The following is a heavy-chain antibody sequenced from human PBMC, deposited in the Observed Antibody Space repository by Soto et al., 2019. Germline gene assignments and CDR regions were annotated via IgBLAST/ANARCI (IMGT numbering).Heavy chain of an antibody. J-gene: IGHJ5*02. CDR3: ARVSATGTHWFDP. CDR1: GGSINSGAYY. D-gene: IGHD6-13*01. Sequence: SETLSLTCSVSGGSINSGAYYWSWIRHYPGKGREWIGYIHYTGRTYYNPSLESRATISVDTSKKHFSLKLSSVTAADTAVYYCARVSATGTHWFDPWGQGTLVTVSS. CDR2: IHYTGRT. V-gene: IGHV4-31*03.